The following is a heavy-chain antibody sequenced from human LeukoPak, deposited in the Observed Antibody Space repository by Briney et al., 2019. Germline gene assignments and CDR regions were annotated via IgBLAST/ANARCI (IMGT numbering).Heavy chain of an antibody. Sequence: GGSLRLSCAASGFTFSSYSMNWVRQAPGKGLERVANIKHDGNEKYYVDSVKGRFTISRDNAKNSLYLQMNSLRAEDTAVYYCARDKNHGDSYFAYWGQGILVTVSS. J-gene: IGHJ4*02. CDR2: IKHDGNEK. D-gene: IGHD4-17*01. CDR3: ARDKNHGDSYFAY. V-gene: IGHV3-7*01. CDR1: GFTFSSYS.